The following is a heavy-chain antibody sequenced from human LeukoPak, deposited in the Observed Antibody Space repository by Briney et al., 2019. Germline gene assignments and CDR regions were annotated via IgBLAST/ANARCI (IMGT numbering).Heavy chain of an antibody. J-gene: IGHJ3*02. Sequence: SETLSLTCTVSGDSISSSNCYWGWIRQPPGKGLEWIGSIYFSGGTYYNASLKSRVTISVDTSKKQFSLKLSSVTAADTAVYYCARAPRGVVVKSDAFDIWGQGTMVTVSS. CDR1: GDSISSSNCY. V-gene: IGHV4-39*07. CDR2: IYFSGGT. CDR3: ARAPRGVVVKSDAFDI. D-gene: IGHD2-15*01.